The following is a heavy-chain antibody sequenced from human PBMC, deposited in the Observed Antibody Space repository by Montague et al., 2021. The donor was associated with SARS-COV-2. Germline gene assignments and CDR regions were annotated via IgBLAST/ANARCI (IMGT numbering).Heavy chain of an antibody. Sequence: CAISGDSVSSNSAAWNWIRQSPSRGLEFLGRTYYRSKWYHDYAVXVKXRITINPDTSKNQFSLQLNSVTPEDTAVYYCASGRMVPYSSSWTTLYYYYGMDVWGQGTTVTVSS. D-gene: IGHD6-13*01. CDR1: GDSVSSNSAA. CDR2: TYYRSKWYH. J-gene: IGHJ6*02. CDR3: ASGRMVPYSSSWTTLYYYYGMDV. V-gene: IGHV6-1*01.